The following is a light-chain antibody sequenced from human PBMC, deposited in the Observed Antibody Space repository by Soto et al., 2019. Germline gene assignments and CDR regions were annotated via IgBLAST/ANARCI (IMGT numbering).Light chain of an antibody. CDR1: QSVSSNY. Sequence: EILLTQAPGTLSLSPGERATLSCRASQSVSSNYIAWYQQNPGQAPRLLIYGASTRATGIPDRFSGSGSGTDFTLTISRLETEDFAVYFCQQYGRSPPFAFGQGTKVDIK. CDR3: QQYGRSPPFA. CDR2: GAS. V-gene: IGKV3-20*01. J-gene: IGKJ2*01.